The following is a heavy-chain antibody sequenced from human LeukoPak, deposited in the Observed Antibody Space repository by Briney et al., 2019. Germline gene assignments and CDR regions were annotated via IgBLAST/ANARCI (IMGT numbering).Heavy chain of an antibody. CDR2: IYHSGTT. CDR1: GYPASSGFY. V-gene: IGHV4-38-2*01. Sequence: SETLSLTCSASGYPASSGFYWGWIRQPPGKGLEWIGSIYHSGTTFYNASLQSRVSISVDTATKNLSLKLSSLTAADTALYYCARRDYVWGSDRSYFDYWGLGTLVTVSS. D-gene: IGHD3-16*02. CDR3: ARRDYVWGSDRSYFDY. J-gene: IGHJ4*02.